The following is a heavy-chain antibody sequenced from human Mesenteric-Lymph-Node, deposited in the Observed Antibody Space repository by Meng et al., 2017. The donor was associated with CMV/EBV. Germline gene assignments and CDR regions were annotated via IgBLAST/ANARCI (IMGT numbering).Heavy chain of an antibody. CDR3: AHSSGIAAAGPFYFDY. J-gene: IGHJ4*02. CDR2: IYWDDDK. CDR1: GFSLSTSGVG. V-gene: IGHV2-5*02. D-gene: IGHD6-13*01. Sequence: QITLKESGPTLVKPPQTLTLTCTFSGFSLSTSGVGVGWIRQPPGKALEWLALIYWDDDKRYSPSLKSRLTITKDTSKNRVVLTMTNMDPVDTATYYCAHSSGIAAAGPFYFDYWGQGTLVTVSS.